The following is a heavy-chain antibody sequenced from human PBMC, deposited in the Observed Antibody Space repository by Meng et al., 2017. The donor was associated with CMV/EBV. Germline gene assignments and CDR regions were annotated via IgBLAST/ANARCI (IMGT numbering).Heavy chain of an antibody. J-gene: IGHJ3*02. CDR3: ASAGCSSTSCHKGDAFDI. CDR1: GYTFTSYD. D-gene: IGHD2-2*01. V-gene: IGHV1-8*03. Sequence: VSCKASGYTFTSYDINWVRQATGQGLEWMGWMNPNSGNTGYAQKFQGRVTITRNTSISTAYMELSSLRSEDTAVYYCASAGCSSTSCHKGDAFDIWGQGTMVTVSS. CDR2: MNPNSGNT.